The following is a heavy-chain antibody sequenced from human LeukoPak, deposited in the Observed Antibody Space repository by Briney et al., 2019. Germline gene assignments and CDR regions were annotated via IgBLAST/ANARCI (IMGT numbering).Heavy chain of an antibody. CDR2: NSAGNGNT. CDR1: GYTFTRYA. J-gene: IGHJ4*02. CDR3: ARDSGSGNNDY. V-gene: IGHV1-3*01. Sequence: ASVKVSCKASGYTFTRYAIHWARQAPGQRLEWMGWNSAGNGNTKYSQNFQGRVTFISNTSATTAFMELSSLRSEDAAVYYCARDSGSGNNDYWGQGTLVTVSS. D-gene: IGHD1-26*01.